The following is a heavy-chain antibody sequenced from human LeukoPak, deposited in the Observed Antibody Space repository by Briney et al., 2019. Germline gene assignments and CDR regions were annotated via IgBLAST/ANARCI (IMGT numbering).Heavy chain of an antibody. J-gene: IGHJ2*01. V-gene: IGHV3-23*01. CDR2: ISGSGATT. CDR1: GFTFSSYG. CDR3: AKGGDGPHRHGWYFDL. D-gene: IGHD4-17*01. Sequence: GGSLRLSCAASGFTFSSYGMSWVRQAPGKGLEWVSGISGSGATTYYADSVKGRFTISRDNSKNTLYLQMNSLRAEDTAVYYCAKGGDGPHRHGWYFDLWGRGSLVTVSS.